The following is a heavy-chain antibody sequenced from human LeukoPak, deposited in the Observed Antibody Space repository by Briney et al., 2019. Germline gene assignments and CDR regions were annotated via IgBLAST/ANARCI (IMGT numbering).Heavy chain of an antibody. Sequence: PGGSLRLSCGASGFTFSSYAMSWVRQAPGKGLEWVSGISGSGATTYYADSVKGRVTISRDNSKNTLYLQMNSLRAEDTAVYYCAKLSRVAVAGTDDYWGQGTLVTVSS. CDR1: GFTFSSYA. V-gene: IGHV3-23*01. D-gene: IGHD6-19*01. CDR2: ISGSGATT. J-gene: IGHJ4*02. CDR3: AKLSRVAVAGTDDY.